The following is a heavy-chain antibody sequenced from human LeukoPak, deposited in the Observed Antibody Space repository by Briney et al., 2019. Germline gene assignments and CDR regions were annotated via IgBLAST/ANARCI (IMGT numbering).Heavy chain of an antibody. CDR3: AKSGHRGYSSSSRRAFDI. CDR1: GFTFSSYA. D-gene: IGHD6-6*01. Sequence: QPGGSLRLSCAASGFTFSSYAMSWVRQAPGKGLEWVSAISGSGGSTYYADSVKGRFTISRDNSKNTLYLQMNSLRAEDTAVYYCAKSGHRGYSSSSRRAFDIWGQGTMVTVSS. CDR2: ISGSGGST. V-gene: IGHV3-23*01. J-gene: IGHJ3*02.